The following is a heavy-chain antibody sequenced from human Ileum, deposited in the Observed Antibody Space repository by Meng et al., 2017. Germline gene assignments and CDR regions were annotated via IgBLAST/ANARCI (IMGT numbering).Heavy chain of an antibody. CDR2: ISTKTANP. CDR1: GYTFTDYA. Sequence: QWQLCQFWYELKKPGASVKVSGKASGYTFTDYAINWVRQAPGQGLQWVGWISTKTANPAYAQGFTGRFVFSLDTSVSTAYLQISSLKAEDTAVYYCARGGSSGWLPDYWGQGTLVTASS. D-gene: IGHD6-19*01. J-gene: IGHJ4*02. V-gene: IGHV7-4-1*02. CDR3: ARGGSSGWLPDY.